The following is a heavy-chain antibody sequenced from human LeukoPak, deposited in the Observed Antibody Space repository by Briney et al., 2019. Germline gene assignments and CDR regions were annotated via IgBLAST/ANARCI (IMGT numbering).Heavy chain of an antibody. CDR1: GYTFTSYD. Sequence: ASVKVSCKASGYTFTSYDINWVRQAPGQGLEWMGWINPNSGGTNYAQKFQGRVTMTRDTSISTAYMELSRLRSDDTAVYYCARESVGATIELDYWGQGTLVTVSS. J-gene: IGHJ4*02. V-gene: IGHV1-2*02. CDR2: INPNSGGT. D-gene: IGHD1-26*01. CDR3: ARESVGATIELDY.